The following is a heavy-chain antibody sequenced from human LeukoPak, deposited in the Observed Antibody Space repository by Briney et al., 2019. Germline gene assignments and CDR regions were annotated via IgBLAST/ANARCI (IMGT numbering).Heavy chain of an antibody. CDR2: IYYSGST. V-gene: IGHV4-59*01. J-gene: IGHJ1*01. D-gene: IGHD5-12*01. Sequence: SETLSLTCTVSGGSISSYYWSWIRQPPGKGLEWIGYIYYSGSTNYNPSLKSRVTISVDTSKNQFSLKLSSVTAADTAVYYCARDLRTGYVSPQHWGQGTLVTVSS. CDR1: GGSISSYY. CDR3: ARDLRTGYVSPQH.